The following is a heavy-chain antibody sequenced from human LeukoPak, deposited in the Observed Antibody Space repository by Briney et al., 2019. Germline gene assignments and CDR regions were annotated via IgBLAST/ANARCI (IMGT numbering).Heavy chain of an antibody. CDR1: GGSIGSSDYY. V-gene: IGHV4-39*01. CDR3: ARRVFGSGRHDY. D-gene: IGHD3-10*01. Sequence: PSETLSLTCTVSGGSIGSSDYYWGWIRQPPGKGLEWIGNRYYSGNTYYNPPLKSRVTISVDTSKNRFSLKVSSVTAADTAVYYCARRVFGSGRHDYWGQGTLVTVSS. CDR2: RYYSGNT. J-gene: IGHJ4*02.